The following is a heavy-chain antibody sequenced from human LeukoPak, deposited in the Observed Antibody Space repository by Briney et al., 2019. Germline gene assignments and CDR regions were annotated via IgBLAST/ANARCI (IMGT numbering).Heavy chain of an antibody. J-gene: IGHJ6*03. Sequence: GGSLRLSCAASGFTFSSYELNWVRQAPGKGLEWVSSISSSSSYIYYADSVKGRFTISRDNAKNSLYLQMNSLRAEDTAVYYCARERKDSYGYFYYYYYMDVWGKGTTVTVSS. D-gene: IGHD5-18*01. CDR1: GFTFSSYE. CDR2: ISSSSSYI. V-gene: IGHV3-21*01. CDR3: ARERKDSYGYFYYYYYMDV.